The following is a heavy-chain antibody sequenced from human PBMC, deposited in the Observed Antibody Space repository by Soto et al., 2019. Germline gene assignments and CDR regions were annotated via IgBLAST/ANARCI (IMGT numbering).Heavy chain of an antibody. V-gene: IGHV1-69*01. CDR2: IIPIFGTA. CDR1: GGTFSSYA. D-gene: IGHD6-13*01. CDR3: ARGLEDQKAAAGPYFDY. J-gene: IGHJ4*02. Sequence: QVQLVQSGAEVKKPGSSVKVSCKASGGTFSSYAISWVRQAPGQGLEWMGGIIPIFGTANYAQKFQGRVTITAEEATSTAYMELSRLRSEDTAVYYCARGLEDQKAAAGPYFDYWGQGTLVTVSS.